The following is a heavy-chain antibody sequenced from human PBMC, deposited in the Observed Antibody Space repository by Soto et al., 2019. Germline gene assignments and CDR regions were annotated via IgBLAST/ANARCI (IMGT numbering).Heavy chain of an antibody. V-gene: IGHV1-18*01. Sequence: QVQLVQSGAEVKKPGASVKVSCKASGYTFTSYGISWVRQAPGQGLEWMGWISAYNGNTNYAQKLQGRVTMTTDTXTSTAYMXXXSXRSDDTAVYYCARIAARRWFDPWGQGTLVTVSS. CDR1: GYTFTSYG. CDR3: ARIAARRWFDP. CDR2: ISAYNGNT. D-gene: IGHD6-6*01. J-gene: IGHJ5*02.